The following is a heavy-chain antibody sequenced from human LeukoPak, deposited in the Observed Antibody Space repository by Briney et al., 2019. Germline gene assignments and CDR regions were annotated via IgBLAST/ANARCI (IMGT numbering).Heavy chain of an antibody. V-gene: IGHV3-30*02. CDR3: ADPSGIPGVDY. J-gene: IGHJ4*02. Sequence: AESLRLFCAASGFSFSYFGMHWVRQAPGKGLEWVAFIRYDGNNTYYADSVKGRFTISRDNSKNTLYLQMNSLRSEDTAVSYCADPSGIPGVDYWGQGTLVTVSS. CDR2: IRYDGNNT. CDR1: GFSFSYFG. D-gene: IGHD2-2*02.